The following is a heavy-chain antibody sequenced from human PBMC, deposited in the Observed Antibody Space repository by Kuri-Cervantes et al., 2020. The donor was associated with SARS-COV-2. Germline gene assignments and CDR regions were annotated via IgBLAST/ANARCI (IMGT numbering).Heavy chain of an antibody. CDR1: GGSISSFY. CDR3: ARDNVLYSGSGFDL. Sequence: GSLRLSCIVSGGSISSFYWSWIRQPPGKGLEWIGYFYHSGITNYDPSPKSRVTISGDTSKNQLSLKLTSVTAADTAVYYCARDNVLYSGSGFDLWGQGTLVTVSS. V-gene: IGHV4-59*01. J-gene: IGHJ4*02. CDR2: FYHSGIT. D-gene: IGHD1-26*01.